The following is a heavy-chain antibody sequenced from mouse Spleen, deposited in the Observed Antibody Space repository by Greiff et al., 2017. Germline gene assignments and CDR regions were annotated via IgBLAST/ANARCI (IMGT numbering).Heavy chain of an antibody. CDR2: ISGGGSYT. CDR3: ARRDGNFSYWYFDV. CDR1: GFTFSSYG. Sequence: EVKLVESGGGLVKPGGSLKLSCAASGFTFSSYGMSWVRQTPEKRLEWVATISGGGSYTYYPDSVKGRFTISRDNAKNNLYLQMSSLRSEDTALYYCARRDGNFSYWYFDVWGAGTTVTVSS. D-gene: IGHD2-1*01. V-gene: IGHV5-9-2*01. J-gene: IGHJ1*01.